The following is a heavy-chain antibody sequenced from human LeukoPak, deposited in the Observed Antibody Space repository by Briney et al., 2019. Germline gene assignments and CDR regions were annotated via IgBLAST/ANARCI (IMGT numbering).Heavy chain of an antibody. CDR3: ARGFSYYYDSSGYSLNY. CDR1: GGPISGYF. D-gene: IGHD3-22*01. J-gene: IGHJ4*02. V-gene: IGHV4-59*01. CDR2: IHDNGRT. Sequence: SETLSLTCTVSGGPISGYFWSWIRQPPGKGLEWIGYIHDNGRTTYNPSLRSRVTISVDTSKNQFSLKLSSVTAADTAVYYCARGFSYYYDSSGYSLNYWGQGTLVTVSS.